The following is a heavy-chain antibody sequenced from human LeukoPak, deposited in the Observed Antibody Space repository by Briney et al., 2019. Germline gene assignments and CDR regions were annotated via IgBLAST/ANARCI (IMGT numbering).Heavy chain of an antibody. D-gene: IGHD2-21*02. V-gene: IGHV3-11*04. CDR2: ISSSGSTI. J-gene: IGHJ4*02. CDR3: ARMTAYCGGDCYAEDY. Sequence: LSLTCTVSGYSISSGYYWGWIRQPPGKGLEWVSYISSSGSTIYYADSVKGRFTISRDNAKNSLYLQMNSLRAEDTAVYYCARMTAYCGGDCYAEDYWGQGTLVTVSS. CDR1: GYSISSGYY.